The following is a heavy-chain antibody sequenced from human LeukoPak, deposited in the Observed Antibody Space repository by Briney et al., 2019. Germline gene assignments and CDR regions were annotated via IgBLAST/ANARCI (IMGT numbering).Heavy chain of an antibody. V-gene: IGHV1-8*01. CDR1: GYTFTGYD. CDR2: MNPNSGNT. J-gene: IGHJ5*02. Sequence: ASVKVSCKASGYTFTGYDINWVRQATGQGLEWMGWMNPNSGNTGYAQKFQGRVTMTRNTSISTAYMELSSLRSEDTAVYYCARGRSSTRSTHNWFDPWGQGTLVTVSS. CDR3: ARGRSSTRSTHNWFDP. D-gene: IGHD2-2*01.